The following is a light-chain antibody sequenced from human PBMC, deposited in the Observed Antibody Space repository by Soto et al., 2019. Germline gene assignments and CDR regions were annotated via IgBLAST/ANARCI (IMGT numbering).Light chain of an antibody. Sequence: QSALTQPRSVSGSPGQSVTISCTGTSSDVGGYNYVSWYQQHPGKAPKLMIYDVNKRPSGVPDRFSGSKSGNTASLTISGLQAEDEADYYCSLKTSSVTWVFGGGTKVTVL. CDR2: DVN. V-gene: IGLV2-11*01. CDR3: SLKTSSVTWV. J-gene: IGLJ3*02. CDR1: SSDVGGYNY.